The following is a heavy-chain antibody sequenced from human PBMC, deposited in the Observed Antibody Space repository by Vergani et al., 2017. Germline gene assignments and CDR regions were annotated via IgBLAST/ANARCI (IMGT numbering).Heavy chain of an antibody. J-gene: IGHJ6*03. Sequence: EVQLVESGGGLVKPGGSLRLSCAASGFTFSNAWMSWVRQAPGKGLEWVSAISGSGGSTYYADSVKGRFTISRDNSKNTLYLQMNSLRAEDTAVYYCARLGYCSSTSCYASEADMDVWGKGTTVTVSS. CDR2: ISGSGGST. D-gene: IGHD2-2*01. V-gene: IGHV3-23*04. CDR1: GFTFSNAW. CDR3: ARLGYCSSTSCYASEADMDV.